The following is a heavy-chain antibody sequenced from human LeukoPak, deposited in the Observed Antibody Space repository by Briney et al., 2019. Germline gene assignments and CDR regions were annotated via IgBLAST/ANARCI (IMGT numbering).Heavy chain of an antibody. CDR3: ARVVEGWVDP. CDR1: GYTFTSYD. CDR2: INPNGGGT. J-gene: IGHJ5*02. V-gene: IGHV1-2*02. Sequence: ASVKVSCKASGYTFTSYDINWVRQATGQGLEWMGWINPNGGGTNYAQKFQGRVTMTRDTSISTAIMELSRLRSDDTAVYYFARVVEGWVDPWGQGTLVTVSS.